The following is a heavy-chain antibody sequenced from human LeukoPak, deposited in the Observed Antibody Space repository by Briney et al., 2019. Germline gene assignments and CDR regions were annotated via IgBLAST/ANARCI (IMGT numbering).Heavy chain of an antibody. CDR2: IYYSGST. CDR1: GFTFSSYW. D-gene: IGHD3-10*01. CDR3: ASTMVRGPNGGFDP. J-gene: IGHJ5*02. V-gene: IGHV4-59*01. Sequence: AGGSLRLSCAASGFTFSSYWMSRVRQPPGKGLEWIGYIYYSGSTNYNPSLKSRVTISVDTSKNQFSLKLSSVTAADTAVYYCASTMVRGPNGGFDPWGQGTLVTVSS.